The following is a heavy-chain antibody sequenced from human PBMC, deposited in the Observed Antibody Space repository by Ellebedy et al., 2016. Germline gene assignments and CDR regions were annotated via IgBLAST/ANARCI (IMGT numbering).Heavy chain of an antibody. CDR1: GFTFSSYG. V-gene: IGHV3-30*18. Sequence: GESLKISXAASGFTFSSYGMHWVRQAPGKGLEWVAVISYDGSNKYYADSVKGRFTISRDNSKNTLYLQMNSLRAEDTAVYYCAKDGPSYPYGGMDVWGQGTTVTVSS. CDR3: AKDGPSYPYGGMDV. CDR2: ISYDGSNK. D-gene: IGHD1-26*01. J-gene: IGHJ6*02.